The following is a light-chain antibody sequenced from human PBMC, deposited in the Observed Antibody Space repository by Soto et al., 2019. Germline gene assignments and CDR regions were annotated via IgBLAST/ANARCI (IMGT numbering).Light chain of an antibody. Sequence: EIVMTRSPATLSVSPGERATLSCRASQTVSNSLAWYQQKPGQAPRLLIYGASTRATDIPARFSGSGSGTQFTLTISSLQSEDFGTYYCQQYNAWPGTFGQGTK. CDR2: GAS. J-gene: IGKJ1*01. CDR3: QQYNAWPGT. CDR1: QTVSNS. V-gene: IGKV3-15*01.